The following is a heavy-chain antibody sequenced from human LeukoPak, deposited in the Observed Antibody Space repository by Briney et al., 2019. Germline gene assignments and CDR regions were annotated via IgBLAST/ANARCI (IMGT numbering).Heavy chain of an antibody. V-gene: IGHV3-21*01. J-gene: IGHJ4*02. CDR2: ISGSSTDI. D-gene: IGHD3-22*01. CDR1: GFTFSSYS. CDR3: ARRGYYDSSGYDY. Sequence: GGSLRLSCAASGFTFSSYSMNWVRQAPGKGLEWVSSISGSSTDIYYADSVKGRFTISRDNAKNSLYLQINSLRAEDTAIYYCARRGYYDSSGYDYWGQGTLVTVSS.